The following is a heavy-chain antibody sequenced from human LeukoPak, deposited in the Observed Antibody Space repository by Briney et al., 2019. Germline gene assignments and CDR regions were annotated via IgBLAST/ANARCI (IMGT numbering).Heavy chain of an antibody. Sequence: GGSLRLSCAASVFTFSSYAMSWVRQAPGKGLEWVSAISGSGGSTYYADSVKGRFTISRDNSKNTLYLQMNSLRAEDTAVYYCAKNQLVTVYFDYWGQGTLVTVSS. J-gene: IGHJ4*02. CDR2: ISGSGGST. CDR3: AKNQLVTVYFDY. CDR1: VFTFSSYA. V-gene: IGHV3-23*01. D-gene: IGHD6-13*01.